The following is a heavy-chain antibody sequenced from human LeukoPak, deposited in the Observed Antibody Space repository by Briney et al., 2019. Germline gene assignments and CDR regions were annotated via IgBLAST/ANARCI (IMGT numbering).Heavy chain of an antibody. CDR3: ASDYGAAAGTFDP. Sequence: SETLSLTCAVYGGSFSGYYWSWIRQPPGKGLEWIGEINHSGSTNYNPSLKSRVTISVDTSKNQFSLKLSSVTAADTAVYYCASDYGAAAGTFDPWGQGTLVTVSS. D-gene: IGHD6-13*01. CDR2: INHSGST. CDR1: GGSFSGYY. J-gene: IGHJ5*02. V-gene: IGHV4-34*01.